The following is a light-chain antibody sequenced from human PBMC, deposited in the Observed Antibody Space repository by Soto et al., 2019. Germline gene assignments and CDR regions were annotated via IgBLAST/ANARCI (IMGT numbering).Light chain of an antibody. Sequence: EIVMTQSPATLSVSPGERATLSCRASQSVSSNLAWYQQKPGQAPRLLIYGASSRATGIPDRFSGSGSGTDFTLTISRLEPEDVAVYYCQQYGSSPRTFGQGTKVDIK. V-gene: IGKV3-20*01. CDR3: QQYGSSPRT. CDR1: QSVSSN. CDR2: GAS. J-gene: IGKJ1*01.